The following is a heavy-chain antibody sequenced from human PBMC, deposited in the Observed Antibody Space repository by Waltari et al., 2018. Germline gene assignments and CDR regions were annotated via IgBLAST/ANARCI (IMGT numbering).Heavy chain of an antibody. D-gene: IGHD6-13*01. J-gene: IGHJ6*02. CDR1: GFTFSSYG. V-gene: IGHV3-33*01. CDR2: IWYDGSNK. Sequence: QLQLVESGGGVVQPGSSLRLSCAASGFTFSSYGLHWVRQAPGKGLEWVAVIWYDGSNKYYADSLKGRFTISRDNSKNTLYLQMNSLRAEDTAVYYCASGIAAAGYYYGMDVWGQGTTVTVSS. CDR3: ASGIAAAGYYYGMDV.